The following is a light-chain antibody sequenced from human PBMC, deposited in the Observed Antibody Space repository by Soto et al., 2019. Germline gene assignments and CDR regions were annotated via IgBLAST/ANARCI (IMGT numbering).Light chain of an antibody. V-gene: IGKV1-8*01. J-gene: IGKJ1*01. Sequence: AIRMTHSPSSLASPTVDRVTIACRASQGISSYLAWYQQKPGKAPKFLIYDASTLETGVPSRFSGSGSGTDFTLTISSLEPEDFAVYYCQQRSNWPWTFGQGTKVDNK. CDR1: QGISSY. CDR3: QQRSNWPWT. CDR2: DAS.